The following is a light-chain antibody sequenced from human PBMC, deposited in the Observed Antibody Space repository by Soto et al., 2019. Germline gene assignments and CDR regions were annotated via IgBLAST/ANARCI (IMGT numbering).Light chain of an antibody. CDR3: QQSYNFPRP. J-gene: IGKJ1*01. Sequence: DIQMTQSPSTLSASVGDRVTITCRASQIISNFLNWYQQKPVLAPKLLISSAYNVQRGVPSRFSGRGSGTEFTLTISGLQPEDSASYCCQQSYNFPRPFDHVTKVDVK. CDR1: QIISNF. CDR2: SAY. V-gene: IGKV1-39*01.